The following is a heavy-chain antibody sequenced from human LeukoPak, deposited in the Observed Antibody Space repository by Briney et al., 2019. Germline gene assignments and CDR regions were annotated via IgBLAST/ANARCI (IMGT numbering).Heavy chain of an antibody. D-gene: IGHD6-13*01. V-gene: IGHV3-48*01. J-gene: IGHJ6*03. CDR1: GFTFSSYS. CDR3: ARVAATPFYYYYYMDV. CDR2: ISSSSSTI. Sequence: PGGSLRLSCAASGFTFSSYSMNWVRQAPGKGLEWVSYISSSSSTIYYADSVKGRFTISRDNAKNSLYLQMNSLRAEDTAVYYCARVAATPFYYYYYMDVWGKGTTVTVSS.